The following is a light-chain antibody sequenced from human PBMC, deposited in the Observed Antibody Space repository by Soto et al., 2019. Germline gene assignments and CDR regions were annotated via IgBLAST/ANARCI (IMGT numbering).Light chain of an antibody. CDR1: SSDVGGYNY. CDR2: DVS. CDR3: SSYTSSSTLLVV. V-gene: IGLV2-14*01. J-gene: IGLJ2*01. Sequence: QSALTQPASVSGSPGQSIIISCTGTSSDVGGYNYVSWYQQHPGKAPKLLIYDVSNRPSGVSNRFSGSKSGNTASLTISGLQAEDEADYYCSSYTSSSTLLVVFGGGTKVTVL.